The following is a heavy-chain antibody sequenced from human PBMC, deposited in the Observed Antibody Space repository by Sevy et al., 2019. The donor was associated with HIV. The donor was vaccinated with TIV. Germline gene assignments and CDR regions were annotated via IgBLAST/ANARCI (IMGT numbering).Heavy chain of an antibody. V-gene: IGHV3-30-3*01. CDR2: ISYDGSDK. D-gene: IGHD4-17*01. J-gene: IGHJ6*02. CDR3: ARPRANYVDHYFFYAMDV. Sequence: GGSLRLSCAASGFAFSNYYAMHWVRQAPGKGLEWVALISYDGSDKYYANSVKGRFTNSRENFKNTLYLQMNSLTTEDTAVYYCARPRANYVDHYFFYAMDVWGQGTTVTVSS. CDR1: GFAFSNYYA.